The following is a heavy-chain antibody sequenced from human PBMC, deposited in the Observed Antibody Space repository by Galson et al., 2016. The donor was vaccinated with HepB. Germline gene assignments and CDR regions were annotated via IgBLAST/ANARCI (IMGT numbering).Heavy chain of an antibody. CDR3: ASRSGVRFLEWPASIYYVLDV. D-gene: IGHD3-3*01. CDR1: GGSVSSGNYY. V-gene: IGHV4-61*01. CDR2: IYHSRST. Sequence: SETLSLTCTVSGGSVSSGNYYWSWLRQPPGKGLEWIGYIYHSRSTNYNTSLESRVTKSVDTSKNQFSLKVSSVTAADTAVYYCASRSGVRFLEWPASIYYVLDVWGQGTTVTVSS. J-gene: IGHJ6*02.